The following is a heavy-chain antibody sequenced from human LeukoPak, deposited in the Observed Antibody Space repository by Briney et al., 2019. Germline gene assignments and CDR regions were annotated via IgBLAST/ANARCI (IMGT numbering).Heavy chain of an antibody. CDR1: GFTVSSNY. CDR2: IYSGGST. V-gene: IGHV3-53*04. D-gene: IGHD1-26*01. CDR3: ARSKWELPYYFDY. J-gene: IGHJ4*02. Sequence: GGSLRLSCAASGFTVSSNYMSWVRQAPGKGLEWVSVIYSGGSTYYADSVKGRFTISRHNSKNTLYLQMNSLRAEGTAVYYCARSKWELPYYFDYWGQGTLVTVSS.